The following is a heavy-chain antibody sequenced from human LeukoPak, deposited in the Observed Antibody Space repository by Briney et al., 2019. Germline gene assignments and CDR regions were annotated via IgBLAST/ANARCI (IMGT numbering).Heavy chain of an antibody. CDR1: GGSISSYY. CDR2: IYYSGST. Sequence: SETLSLTCTVSGGSISSYYWSWIWQPPGKGLEWIGHIYYSGSTNYNPSLKSRVTISVDTSKNQFSLKLSSVTAADTAVYYCARQRGSYYYFDYWGQGTLVTVSS. V-gene: IGHV4-59*08. CDR3: ARQRGSYYYFDY. J-gene: IGHJ4*02. D-gene: IGHD1-26*01.